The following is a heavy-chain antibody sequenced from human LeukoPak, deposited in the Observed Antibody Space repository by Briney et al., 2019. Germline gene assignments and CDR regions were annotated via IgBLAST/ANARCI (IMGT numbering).Heavy chain of an antibody. CDR3: ARRVYTRTSCPGCNWFDP. CDR2: IYYSGST. D-gene: IGHD2-2*01. CDR1: GGSISSYY. V-gene: IGHV4-59*08. Sequence: PSETLSLTCTVSGGSISSYYWSWIRQPPGKGLEWIGYIYYSGSTNYNPSLKSRVTISVDTSKNQFSLKLSSVTAADTAVYYCARRVYTRTSCPGCNWFDPWGQGTLVTVSS. J-gene: IGHJ5*02.